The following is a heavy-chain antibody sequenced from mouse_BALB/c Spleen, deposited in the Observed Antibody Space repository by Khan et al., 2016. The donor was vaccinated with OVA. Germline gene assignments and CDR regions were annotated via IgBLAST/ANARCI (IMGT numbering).Heavy chain of an antibody. CDR1: GYSITSNYA. V-gene: IGHV3-2*02. CDR2: ISYSGST. J-gene: IGHJ4*01. D-gene: IGHD1-1*01. CDR3: ARKNHYGYALDY. Sequence: EVELVESGPGLVKPSQSLSLTCTVTGYSITSNYAWNWIRQFPGNKLEWMGYISYSGSTSYNPSLKSRISITRDTSKNQFFLQLNSVTTEDTATYYCARKNHYGYALDYWGQGTLVTVSA.